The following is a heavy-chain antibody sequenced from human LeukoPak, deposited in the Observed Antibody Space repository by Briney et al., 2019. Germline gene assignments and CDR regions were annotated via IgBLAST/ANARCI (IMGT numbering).Heavy chain of an antibody. CDR1: GGSISSYY. CDR3: ARGDFWSGYSPFFDY. Sequence: SETLSLTCTVSGGSISSYYWSWIRQPPGKGLEWIGYIYYSGSTNYSPSLKSRVTISVDTSKNQFSLKLSSVTAADTAVYYCARGDFWSGYSPFFDYWGQGTLVTVSS. CDR2: IYYSGST. J-gene: IGHJ4*02. D-gene: IGHD3-3*01. V-gene: IGHV4-59*01.